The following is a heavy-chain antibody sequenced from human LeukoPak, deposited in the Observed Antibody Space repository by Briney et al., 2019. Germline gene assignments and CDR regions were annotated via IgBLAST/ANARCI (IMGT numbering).Heavy chain of an antibody. CDR2: ISGNDPTK. V-gene: IGHV3-23*01. CDR1: GLTLTTFD. D-gene: IGHD6-25*01. CDR3: AKGLDTYSSRYLNRIFDS. Sequence: GGSLRLSCIASGLTLTTFDMVWVRQAPGRGLEWVSIISGNDPTKIYADPVKGRFTISRDDLKNTIYLQMDSLRDEDTAFYYCAKGLDTYSSRYLNRIFDSWGQGTLVTVSS. J-gene: IGHJ5*01.